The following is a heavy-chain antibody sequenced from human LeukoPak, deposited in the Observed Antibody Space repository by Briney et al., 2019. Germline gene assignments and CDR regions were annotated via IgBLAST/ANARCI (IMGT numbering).Heavy chain of an antibody. Sequence: ASVKVSCKASGYTFTGYYMHWVRQAPGQGLEWMGWINPNSGGTNYAQKFQGRVTMTRDTSISTAYMELSRLRSDDTAVYYCAYEGYCSSTSCYGAYWGQGTLVTVSS. J-gene: IGHJ4*02. V-gene: IGHV1-2*02. CDR1: GYTFTGYY. CDR2: INPNSGGT. CDR3: AYEGYCSSTSCYGAY. D-gene: IGHD2-2*01.